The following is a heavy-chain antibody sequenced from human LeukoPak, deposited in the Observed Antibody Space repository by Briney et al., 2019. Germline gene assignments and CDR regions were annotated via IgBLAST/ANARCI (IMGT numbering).Heavy chain of an antibody. Sequence: ASVKLSCKASGYTFTASGLCWVRQAPGQGLEWMGWINPYNDITDYAQTFKGRVTMTTDTSTSTAYMELRSLRSDDTAVYYCARDYGSGSWSDYWGQGTLVTVSS. V-gene: IGHV1-18*01. D-gene: IGHD3-10*01. CDR3: ARDYGSGSWSDY. CDR1: GYTFTASG. J-gene: IGHJ4*02. CDR2: INPYNDIT.